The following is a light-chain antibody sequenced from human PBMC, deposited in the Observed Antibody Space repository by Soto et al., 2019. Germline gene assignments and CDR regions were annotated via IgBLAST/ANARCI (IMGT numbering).Light chain of an antibody. CDR3: QQYGSSPLT. CDR2: DAS. V-gene: IGKV3D-20*01. Sequence: EILLTQSPATLSLSPGGRATPSCGARQSVSSSYLAWYQQKPGLAPRLLIYDASSRATGIPDRFSGSGSGTDFTLTISRLEPEDFAVYYCQQYGSSPLTFGGGTKVEIK. J-gene: IGKJ4*01. CDR1: QSVSSSY.